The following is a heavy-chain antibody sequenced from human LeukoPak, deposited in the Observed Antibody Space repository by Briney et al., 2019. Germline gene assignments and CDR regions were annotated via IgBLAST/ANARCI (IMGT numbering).Heavy chain of an antibody. Sequence: GGSLRLSCVASGFTVSSNYMSWVRQAPGKGLEWVSLIYSSDGAYYADSVKGRFAISRDNSKNTLYLQMNSLRAEDTAVYYCARDADSWGQGTLVTVSS. V-gene: IGHV3-66*01. CDR2: IYSSDGA. CDR1: GFTVSSNY. J-gene: IGHJ4*02. CDR3: ARDADS.